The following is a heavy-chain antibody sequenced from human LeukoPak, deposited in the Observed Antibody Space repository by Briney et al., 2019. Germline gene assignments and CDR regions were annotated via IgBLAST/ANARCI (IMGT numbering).Heavy chain of an antibody. CDR3: ARNYYDFWSGIFAFDI. Sequence: TSETLSLTCTVSGGSISSYYWSWIRQPPGKGLEWIGYIYCSGSTNYNPSLKSRVTISVDTSKNQFSLKLSSVTAADTAVYYCARNYYDFWSGIFAFDIWGQGTMVTVSS. CDR2: IYCSGST. J-gene: IGHJ3*02. V-gene: IGHV4-59*01. D-gene: IGHD3-3*01. CDR1: GGSISSYY.